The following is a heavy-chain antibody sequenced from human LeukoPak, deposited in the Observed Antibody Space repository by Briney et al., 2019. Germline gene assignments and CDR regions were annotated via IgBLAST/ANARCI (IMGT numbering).Heavy chain of an antibody. CDR1: GGSFSGYY. CDR3: ASRPPGDYPYFDY. D-gene: IGHD4-17*01. CDR2: INHSGST. V-gene: IGHV4-34*01. J-gene: IGHJ4*02. Sequence: RASETLSLTCAVYGGSFSGYYWSWIRQPPGKGLEWIGEINHSGSTNYNPSLKSRVTISVDTSKNQFSLKLSSVTAADTAVYYCASRPPGDYPYFDYWGQGTLVTVSS.